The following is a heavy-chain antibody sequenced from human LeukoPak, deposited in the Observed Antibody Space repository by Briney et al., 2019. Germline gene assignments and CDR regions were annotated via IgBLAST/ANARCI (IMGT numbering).Heavy chain of an antibody. CDR1: GGSISSGDYY. D-gene: IGHD1-26*01. Sequence: SETLSLTCTVSGGSISSGDYYWSWIRQPPGKGLEWIGYIYYSGSSYYNPSLKSRVTISVDTPKNRLSLKLSSVTAADTAVYYCARGGSGSQYFDYWGQGTLVTVSS. J-gene: IGHJ4*02. V-gene: IGHV4-30-4*01. CDR3: ARGGSGSQYFDY. CDR2: IYYSGSS.